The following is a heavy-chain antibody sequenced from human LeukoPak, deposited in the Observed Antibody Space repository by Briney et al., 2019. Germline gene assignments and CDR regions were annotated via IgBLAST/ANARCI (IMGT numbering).Heavy chain of an antibody. J-gene: IGHJ6*03. Sequence: GGSLRLSCAASGFTFSDYYMSWIRQAPGKGLEWVSYISSSGSTIYYADSVKGRFTISRDNAKNSLYLQMNSLRAEDTAVYYCARDSDSSSWNDRRYYYYMDVWGKGITVTVSS. CDR2: ISSSGSTI. V-gene: IGHV3-11*01. CDR3: ARDSDSSSWNDRRYYYYMDV. CDR1: GFTFSDYY. D-gene: IGHD6-13*01.